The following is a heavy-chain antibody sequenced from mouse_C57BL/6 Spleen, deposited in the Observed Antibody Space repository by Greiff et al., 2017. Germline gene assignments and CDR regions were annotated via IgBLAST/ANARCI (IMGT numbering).Heavy chain of an antibody. CDR3: ARSYYYGSSSWYFDV. D-gene: IGHD1-1*01. J-gene: IGHJ1*03. CDR2: IYPGSGNT. V-gene: IGHV1-66*01. Sequence: QVQLQQSGPELVKPGASVKISCKASGYSFTSYYIHWVKQRPGQGLEWIGWIYPGSGNTKYNEKFKGKATLTADTSSSTAYMQLSSLTSEDSAVYYCARSYYYGSSSWYFDVWGTGTTVTVSS. CDR1: GYSFTSYY.